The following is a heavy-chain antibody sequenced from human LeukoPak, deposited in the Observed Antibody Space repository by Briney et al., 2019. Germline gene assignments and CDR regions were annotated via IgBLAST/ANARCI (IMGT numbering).Heavy chain of an antibody. Sequence: PGGSLRLSCAASGFTFSSYSMNWVRQAPGKGLEWVSYISSSSSTIYYADSVKGRFTISRDNAKNSLYLQMNSLRDEDTAVYYCAREGGRWELPPSQVNYWGQGTLVTVSS. CDR2: ISSSSSTI. J-gene: IGHJ4*02. D-gene: IGHD1-26*01. CDR1: GFTFSSYS. V-gene: IGHV3-48*02. CDR3: AREGGRWELPPSQVNY.